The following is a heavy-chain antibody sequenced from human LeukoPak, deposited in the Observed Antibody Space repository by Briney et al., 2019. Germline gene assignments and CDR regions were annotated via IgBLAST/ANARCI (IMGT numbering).Heavy chain of an antibody. CDR1: GGSISSGDYY. D-gene: IGHD5-18*01. CDR3: ARHPGYSSGWWYFDF. Sequence: SETLSLTCTVSGGSISSGDYYWSWIRQPPGKGLEWIGYIYYSGSTFYNPSLKSRVTISVDTSGNQFSLKLTSATAADTAVYYCARHPGYSSGWWYFDFWGQGTLVTVSS. J-gene: IGHJ4*02. CDR2: IYYSGST. V-gene: IGHV4-30-4*01.